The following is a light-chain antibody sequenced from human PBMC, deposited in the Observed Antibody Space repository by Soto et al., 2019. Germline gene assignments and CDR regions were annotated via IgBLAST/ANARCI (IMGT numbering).Light chain of an antibody. CDR1: QSVSSC. CDR3: QQRSNWPPIT. J-gene: IGKJ5*01. CDR2: DAS. V-gene: IGKV3-11*01. Sequence: SQSVSSCLAWYQQKPGQAPRLLIYDASNRATGIPARFSGSGSGTDFTLTISSLEPEDFAVYYCQQRSNWPPITFGQGTRLEIK.